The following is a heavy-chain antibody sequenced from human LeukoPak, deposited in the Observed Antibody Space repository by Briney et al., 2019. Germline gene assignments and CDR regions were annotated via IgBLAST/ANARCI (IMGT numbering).Heavy chain of an antibody. D-gene: IGHD3-22*01. CDR2: IYYSGST. CDR1: GGSISSYY. Sequence: SETLSLTCTVSGGSISSYYWSWLRQPPGKGLEWIGYIYYSGSTNYNPSLKSRVTISVDTSKNQFSLKLSSVTAADTAVYYCARDLDSSGYSDYWGQGTLVTVSS. V-gene: IGHV4-59*01. CDR3: ARDLDSSGYSDY. J-gene: IGHJ4*02.